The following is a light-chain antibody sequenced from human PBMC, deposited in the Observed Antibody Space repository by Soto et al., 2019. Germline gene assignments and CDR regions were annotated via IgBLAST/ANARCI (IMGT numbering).Light chain of an antibody. V-gene: IGKV1-39*01. J-gene: IGKJ1*01. CDR3: QQSYSTLWT. Sequence: DIQMTQSPSSLSASVGDRVTITCRASQSISSYLNWYQQKPGKAPKLLMYAASSLQSGVPSRFSGSGSGTDFTLTISSLQPEDFATYYCQQSYSTLWTFGQGTKLEIK. CDR1: QSISSY. CDR2: AAS.